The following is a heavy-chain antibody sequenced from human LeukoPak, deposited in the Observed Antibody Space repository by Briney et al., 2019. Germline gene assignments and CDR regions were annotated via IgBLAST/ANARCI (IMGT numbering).Heavy chain of an antibody. CDR1: GFTFSSYG. D-gene: IGHD6-13*01. CDR3: ARVRDSSSWYGGFDY. CDR2: IWYDGSNK. Sequence: GGSLRLSCAASGFTFSSYGMHWVRQAPGKGLDWVAVIWYDGSNKYYADSVKGRFTISRDNSKNTLYLQMNSLRAEDTAVYYCARVRDSSSWYGGFDYWGQGTLVTVSS. J-gene: IGHJ4*02. V-gene: IGHV3-33*01.